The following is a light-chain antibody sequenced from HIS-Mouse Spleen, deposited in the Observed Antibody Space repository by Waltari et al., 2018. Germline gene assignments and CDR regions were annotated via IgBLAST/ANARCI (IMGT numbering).Light chain of an antibody. CDR1: SSDVGGYNY. V-gene: IGLV2-11*01. CDR3: CSYAGSYTYV. Sequence: QSALTQPRSVSGSPGQSVTIPCTGTSSDVGGYNYVSWYQQHPGKAPKLMIYDVSKRPSGVPDRFSGSKSGNTASRTISGLQDEDEADYYCCSYAGSYTYVFGTGTKVTVL. J-gene: IGLJ1*01. CDR2: DVS.